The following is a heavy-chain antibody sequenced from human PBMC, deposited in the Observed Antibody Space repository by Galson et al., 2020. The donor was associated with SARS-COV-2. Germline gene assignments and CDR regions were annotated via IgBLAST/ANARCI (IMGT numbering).Heavy chain of an antibody. D-gene: IGHD5-12*01. CDR2: ISYDGTTK. CDR3: ARETIEATSSYFDF. CDR1: GFTFSNHA. Sequence: GESLKISCAASGFTFSNHALHWVRQAPGKGLEWVAIISYDGTTKYNADAGKGRLTISRDNSKNMLYLQMNSLRVEDTAVYFCARETIEATSSYFDFWGQGTLVTVSS. J-gene: IGHJ4*02. V-gene: IGHV3-30*04.